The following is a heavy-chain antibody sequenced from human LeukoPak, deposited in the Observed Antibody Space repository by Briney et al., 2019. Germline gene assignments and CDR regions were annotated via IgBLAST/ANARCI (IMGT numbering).Heavy chain of an antibody. CDR2: IYYSGST. V-gene: IGHV4-31*03. J-gene: IGHJ3*02. CDR1: GGSISSGGYY. CDR3: ARATMIVVVITTDPGAFDI. Sequence: SETLSLTCTVSGGSISSGGYYWSWIRQHPGKGLGWIGYIYYSGSTYYNPSLKSRVTISVDTSKNQFSLKLSSVTAADTAVYYCARATMIVVVITTDPGAFDIWGQGTMVAVSS. D-gene: IGHD3-22*01.